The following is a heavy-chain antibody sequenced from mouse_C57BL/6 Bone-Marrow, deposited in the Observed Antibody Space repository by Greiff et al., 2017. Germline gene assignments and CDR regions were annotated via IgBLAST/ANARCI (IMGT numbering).Heavy chain of an antibody. CDR2: IYPGDGDT. CDR1: GFAFSSYW. CDR3: ARINYYVSSLYYYAMDY. Sequence: QVQLQQSGAELVKPGASVKISCTASGFAFSSYWMNWVKQRPGKGLEWIGQIYPGDGDTNYNGKFQGKASLTADKSSSTAYLQLSSLTSEDSAVYFCARINYYVSSLYYYAMDYWGQGTSVTVSS. V-gene: IGHV1-80*01. J-gene: IGHJ4*01. D-gene: IGHD1-1*01.